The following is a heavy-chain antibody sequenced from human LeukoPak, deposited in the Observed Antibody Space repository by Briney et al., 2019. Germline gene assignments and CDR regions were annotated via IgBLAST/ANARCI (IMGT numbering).Heavy chain of an antibody. CDR1: DGSFENYY. V-gene: IGHV4-59*01. CDR2: ISHSGST. CDR3: ASDSSPAALPYMDA. Sequence: SETLSLTCTVSDGSFENYYWNWIRQPPGKGLEWIGYISHSGSTKYNSFFKSRVTLSVDTSKNQFSLRVTSVTAADRALYFCASDSSPAALPYMDASGKGTTVTVSS. D-gene: IGHD2-2*01. J-gene: IGHJ6*03.